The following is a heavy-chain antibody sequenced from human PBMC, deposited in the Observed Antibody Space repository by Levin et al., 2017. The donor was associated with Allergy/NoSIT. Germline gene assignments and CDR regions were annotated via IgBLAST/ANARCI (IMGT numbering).Heavy chain of an antibody. V-gene: IGHV1-58*01. CDR1: GFTFTSSA. J-gene: IGHJ2*01. Sequence: KISCKASGFTFTSSAVQWVRQARGQRLEWIGWIVVGSGNTNYAQKFQERVTITRDMSTSTAYMELSSLRSEDTAVYYCAADRAERRGWYFDLWGRGTLVTVSS. CDR3: AADRAERRGWYFDL. CDR2: IVVGSGNT. D-gene: IGHD1-1*01.